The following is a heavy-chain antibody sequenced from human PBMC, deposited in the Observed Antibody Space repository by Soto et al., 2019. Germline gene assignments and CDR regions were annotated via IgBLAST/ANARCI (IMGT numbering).Heavy chain of an antibody. CDR1: GFTISSYP. D-gene: IGHD2-15*01. CDR3: KRVVVASSPPGADY. CDR2: IKAAGGDT. Sequence: EVQLVGSGGGLVRPGGSLRLSCAGSGFTISSYPMSWVRQAPGKGPEWVAAIKAAGGDTYYADSVKGRFTISRDNFYDILYLQLNSLTVEDTGMYYCKRVVVASSPPGADYWGQGTLVTVSS. J-gene: IGHJ4*02. V-gene: IGHV3-23*04.